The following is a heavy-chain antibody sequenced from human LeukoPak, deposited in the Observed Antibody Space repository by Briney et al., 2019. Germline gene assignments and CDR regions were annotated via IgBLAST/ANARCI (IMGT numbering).Heavy chain of an antibody. CDR3: ASAPGYSSSWYRH. V-gene: IGHV4-34*01. CDR2: INHSGST. CDR1: GGSFSGYY. D-gene: IGHD6-13*01. Sequence: PSETLSLTCAVYGGSFSGYYWSWIRQPPGKGLEWIGEINHSGSTNYNPSLKSRVTISVDTSKNQFSLKLSSVTAADTAVYYCASAPGYSSSWYRHWGQGTLVTVSS. J-gene: IGHJ4*02.